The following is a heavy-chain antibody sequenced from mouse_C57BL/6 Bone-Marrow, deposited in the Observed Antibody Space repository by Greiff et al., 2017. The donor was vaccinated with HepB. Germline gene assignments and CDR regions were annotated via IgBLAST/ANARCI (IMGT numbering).Heavy chain of an antibody. Sequence: EVKLMESGGGLVKPGGSLKLSCAASGFTFSDYGMHWVRQAPEKGLEWVAYISSGSSTIYYADTVKGRFTISRDNAKNTLFLQMTSLRSEDTAMYYCARRGVYYYGSSYGWYFDVWGTGTTVTVSS. D-gene: IGHD1-1*01. V-gene: IGHV5-17*01. J-gene: IGHJ1*03. CDR2: ISSGSSTI. CDR3: ARRGVYYYGSSYGWYFDV. CDR1: GFTFSDYG.